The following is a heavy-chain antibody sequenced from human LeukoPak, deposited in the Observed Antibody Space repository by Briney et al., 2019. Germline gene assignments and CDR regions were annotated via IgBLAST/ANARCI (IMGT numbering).Heavy chain of an antibody. CDR1: GYTFTSYY. CDR2: INPSGGST. CDR3: ARVDGRYYYGSGSYSLALDAFDI. Sequence: ASVKVSCKASGYTFTSYYMHWVRQAPGQGLEWMGIINPSGGSTSYAQKFQGRVTMTRDTSTSTVYMELSSLRSEDTAVYYCARVDGRYYYGSGSYSLALDAFDIWGQGTMVTVSS. J-gene: IGHJ3*02. D-gene: IGHD3-10*01. V-gene: IGHV1-46*01.